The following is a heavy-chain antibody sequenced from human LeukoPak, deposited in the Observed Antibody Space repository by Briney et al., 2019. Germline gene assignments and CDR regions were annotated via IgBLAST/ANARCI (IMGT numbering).Heavy chain of an antibody. V-gene: IGHV3-53*01. CDR1: GFTFSSYG. D-gene: IGHD5/OR15-5a*01. Sequence: PGGSLRLSCAASGFTFSSYGMHWVRQAPGKGLEWVSVIYSGGSTYNADSVEGRFTISRDNSENTLYLQMNSLRAEDTAMYYCARDFSLWGQGTLVTVSS. J-gene: IGHJ4*02. CDR3: ARDFSL. CDR2: IYSGGST.